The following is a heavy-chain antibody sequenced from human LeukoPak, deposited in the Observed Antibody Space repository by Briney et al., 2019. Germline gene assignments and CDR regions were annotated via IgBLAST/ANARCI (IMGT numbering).Heavy chain of an antibody. CDR3: ARLGSFYYDSRGNWFDS. J-gene: IGHJ5*01. D-gene: IGHD3-22*01. CDR2: VSYSGST. V-gene: IGHV4-39*01. Sequence: SETLSLTCSVTGDSMNSNAYWWGRVRQPPGKGLEWIGSVSYSGSTNYNPSLKSRVIISVDTSKNQVSLQLSSVTAADTAVYYCARLGSFYYDSRGNWFDSWGQGTLVPVSS. CDR1: GDSMNSNAYW.